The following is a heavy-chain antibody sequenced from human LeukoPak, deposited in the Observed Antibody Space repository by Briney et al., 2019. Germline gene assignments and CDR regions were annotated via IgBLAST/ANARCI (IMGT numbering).Heavy chain of an antibody. D-gene: IGHD3-3*01. J-gene: IGHJ6*02. V-gene: IGHV3-74*01. Sequence: GGSLRLSCAASGFTFSSYSMNWVRQAPGKGLEWVSRINTDGSSTSYADSVKGRFTISRDNAKNTLYLQMNSLRAEDTAVYYCARDQLRDFWSGFGSSDYYYGMDVWGQGTTVTVSS. CDR2: INTDGSST. CDR1: GFTFSSYS. CDR3: ARDQLRDFWSGFGSSDYYYGMDV.